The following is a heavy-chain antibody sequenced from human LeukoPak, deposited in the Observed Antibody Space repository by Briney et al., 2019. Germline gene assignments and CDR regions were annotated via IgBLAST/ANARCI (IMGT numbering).Heavy chain of an antibody. CDR2: INCNGGST. D-gene: IGHD6-13*01. CDR3: ARASGVAAAGTGGWFDP. CDR1: GFTFDDYG. Sequence: GGSLRLSCAASGFTFDDYGMSWVRQAPGKGLEWVSGINCNGGSTGYADSVKGRFTISRDNAKNSLYLQMNSLRAEDTALYYCARASGVAAAGTGGWFDPWGQGTLVTVSS. V-gene: IGHV3-20*04. J-gene: IGHJ5*02.